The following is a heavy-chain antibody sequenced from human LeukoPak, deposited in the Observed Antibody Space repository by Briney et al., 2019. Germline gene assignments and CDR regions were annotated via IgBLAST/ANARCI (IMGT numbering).Heavy chain of an antibody. V-gene: IGHV3-21*01. Sequence: GGSLRFSCAASGFTFSSYSMNWVRQAPGKGLEWVSCISSSSGYINYADSVKGRFTISRDNAKNSLYLQMNSLRVEDTAVYYCARDAHDSSGYYAYYFDYWGQGTLVTVSS. CDR3: ARDAHDSSGYYAYYFDY. D-gene: IGHD3-22*01. CDR2: ISSSSGYI. J-gene: IGHJ4*02. CDR1: GFTFSSYS.